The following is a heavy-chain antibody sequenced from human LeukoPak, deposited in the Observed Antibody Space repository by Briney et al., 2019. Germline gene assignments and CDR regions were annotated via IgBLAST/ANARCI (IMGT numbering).Heavy chain of an antibody. V-gene: IGHV3-23*01. J-gene: IGHJ4*02. CDR2: VSGDGDNT. Sequence: GGSLRLSCAASGFTFKYYAMTWVRQAPGKGLEWVSTVSGDGDNTYYADSAKGRFSISRDNSKNTLYLQMNSLRADDTAVYYCAKDNSYDSSDPWGWGQGTLVTVSS. D-gene: IGHD3-22*01. CDR1: GFTFKYYA. CDR3: AKDNSYDSSDPWG.